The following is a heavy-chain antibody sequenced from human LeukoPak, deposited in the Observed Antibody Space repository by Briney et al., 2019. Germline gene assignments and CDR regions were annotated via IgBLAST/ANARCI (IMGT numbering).Heavy chain of an antibody. V-gene: IGHV3-23*01. CDR2: ISGSGGRT. CDR3: AKASSWYCSSTSCYRGAFDI. CDR1: GFTFSSYA. D-gene: IGHD2-2*01. J-gene: IGHJ3*02. Sequence: GGSLRLSCAASGFTFSSYAMSWVRQAPGKGLEWVSVISGSGGRTYYADSVKGRFTISRDNSKNTPYLPMNSLRAEDTAVYYCAKASSWYCSSTSCYRGAFDIWGQGTMVTVSS.